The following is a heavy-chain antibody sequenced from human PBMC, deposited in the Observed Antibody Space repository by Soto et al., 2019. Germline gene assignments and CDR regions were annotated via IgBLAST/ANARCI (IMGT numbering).Heavy chain of an antibody. CDR3: AILGGIVGAPHYYYYYGMDV. Sequence: SVKVSCKASGGTFSSYAISWVRQAPGQGLEWMGGIIPIFGTTNYAQKFQGRVTITADKSTSTAYMELSSLRSEDTAVYYCAILGGIVGAPHYYYYYGMDVWGQGTTVTVSS. J-gene: IGHJ6*02. CDR2: IIPIFGTT. CDR1: GGTFSSYA. D-gene: IGHD1-26*01. V-gene: IGHV1-69*06.